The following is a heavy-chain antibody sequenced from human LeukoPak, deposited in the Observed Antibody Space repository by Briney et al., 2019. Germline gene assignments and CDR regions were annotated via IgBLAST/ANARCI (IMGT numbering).Heavy chain of an antibody. D-gene: IGHD1-26*01. CDR2: INWNGGST. V-gene: IGHV3-20*04. J-gene: IGHJ3*02. CDR3: ARARYSGSPHAFDI. Sequence: GGSLRLSCAASGFTFDDYGMSWVRQAPGKGLEWVSGINWNGGSTGYADSVKGRFTISRDNAKNSLYLQMNSLRAEDTAVYYCARARYSGSPHAFDIWGQGTMVTVSS. CDR1: GFTFDDYG.